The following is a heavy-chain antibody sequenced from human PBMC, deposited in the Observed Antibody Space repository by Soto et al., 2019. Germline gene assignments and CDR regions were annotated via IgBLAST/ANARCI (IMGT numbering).Heavy chain of an antibody. V-gene: IGHV1-8*01. Sequence: ASVKVSCKASGYTFTSYDINWVRQATGQGLEWMGWMNPNSGNTGYAQKFQGRVTMTRNTSISTAYMELSSLRSEDTAVYYCARDGRDYDFWSGVAYYYGMDVWGQGTTVTVSS. CDR2: MNPNSGNT. D-gene: IGHD3-3*01. J-gene: IGHJ6*02. CDR3: ARDGRDYDFWSGVAYYYGMDV. CDR1: GYTFTSYD.